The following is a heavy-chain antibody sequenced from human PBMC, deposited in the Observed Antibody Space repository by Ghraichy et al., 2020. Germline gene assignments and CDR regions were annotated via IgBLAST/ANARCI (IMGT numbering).Heavy chain of an antibody. CDR2: IWYDGSNK. CDR3: ARAAGRGQLLSWFDP. Sequence: GGSLRLSCAASGFTFSSYGMHWVRQAPGKGLEWVAVIWYDGSNKYYADSVKGRFTISRDNSKNTLYLQMNSLRAEDTAVYYCARAAGRGQLLSWFDPWGQGTLVTVSS. CDR1: GFTFSSYG. V-gene: IGHV3-33*01. D-gene: IGHD2-2*01. J-gene: IGHJ5*02.